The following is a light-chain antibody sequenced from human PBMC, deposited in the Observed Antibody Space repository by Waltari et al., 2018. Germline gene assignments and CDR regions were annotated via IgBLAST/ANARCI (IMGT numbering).Light chain of an antibody. Sequence: QSALTQPASVSGSPGQSITISCTGTSGDVGGYNYVSWYQQHPGKAPKFIIYDVSDRPSGVSNRFSGSKSGNTASLTISGLQAEDEADYYCTSYSTTTTLVFGGGTKVAVL. V-gene: IGLV2-14*03. CDR2: DVS. CDR3: TSYSTTTTLV. J-gene: IGLJ2*01. CDR1: SGDVGGYNY.